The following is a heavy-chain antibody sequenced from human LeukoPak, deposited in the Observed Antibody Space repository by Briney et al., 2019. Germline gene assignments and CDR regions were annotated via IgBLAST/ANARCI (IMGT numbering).Heavy chain of an antibody. CDR2: INHSGST. Sequence: SETLSLTCAVYGGSFSGYYWSWIRQPPGKGLEWIGEINHSGSTNYNPSLKSRVTISVDTSKNQFPLKLCSVTAADTAVYYCARVLRYFRRYYYYGMDVWGQGTTVTVSS. D-gene: IGHD3-9*01. V-gene: IGHV4-34*01. CDR1: GGSFSGYY. J-gene: IGHJ6*02. CDR3: ARVLRYFRRYYYYGMDV.